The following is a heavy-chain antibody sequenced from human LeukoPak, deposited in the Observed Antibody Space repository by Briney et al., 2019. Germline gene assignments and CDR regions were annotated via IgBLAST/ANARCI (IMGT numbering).Heavy chain of an antibody. CDR2: IRYDGSNK. D-gene: IGHD6-13*01. J-gene: IGHJ4*02. V-gene: IGHV3-30*02. CDR1: GFTFSSYG. CDR3: AKVEQQLYDY. Sequence: GRSLRLSCAASGFTFSSYGMHWVRQAPGKGLEWVAFIRYDGSNKYYADSVKGRFTISRDNSKNTLYLQMNSLRAEDTAVYYCAKVEQQLYDYWGQGTLVTVSS.